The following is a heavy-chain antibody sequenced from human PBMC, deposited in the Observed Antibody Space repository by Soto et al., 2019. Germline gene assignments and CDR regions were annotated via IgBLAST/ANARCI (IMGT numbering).Heavy chain of an antibody. J-gene: IGHJ4*02. CDR3: ASGRGYTWIL. CDR2: ISQSGNT. V-gene: IGHV4-34*01. D-gene: IGHD3-22*01. Sequence: QVQLQQWGAGLLKSSETLSLTCAAYGGPFSDYYWSWIRQPPGKGLEWIGEISQSGNTKYTPSLKSRVTISVDTSRNQFSLKLTSVTAADTALYYCASGRGYTWILGGRGTLVTVSS. CDR1: GGPFSDYY.